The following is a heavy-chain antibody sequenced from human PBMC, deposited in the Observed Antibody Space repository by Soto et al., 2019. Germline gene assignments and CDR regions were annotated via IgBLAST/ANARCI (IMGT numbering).Heavy chain of an antibody. D-gene: IGHD2-15*01. CDR2: IRNKANSYST. V-gene: IGHV3-72*01. CDR3: VRAQDCVDESVRPSAI. Sequence: DWSFKETRKGLERIGRIRNKANSYSTLYAASVKGRFTISRDDSRTSLSLQMNSLKTEDTAVYYCVRAQDCVDESVRPSAIRRQG. J-gene: IGHJ3*02.